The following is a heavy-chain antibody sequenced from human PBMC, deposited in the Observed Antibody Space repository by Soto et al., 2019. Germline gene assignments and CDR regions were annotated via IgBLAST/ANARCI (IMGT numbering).Heavy chain of an antibody. V-gene: IGHV1-69*12. CDR1: GGTFSSYA. D-gene: IGHD2-15*01. J-gene: IGHJ5*02. Sequence: QVQLVQSGAEVKKPGSSVKVSCKASGGTFSSYAISWVRQAPGQGLEWMGGIIPIFGTANYAQKFQGRVTITADESTSTAYMELSSLRSEDTAVYYCASDLDFLGYCSGGSCSWFDPWGQGTLVTVSS. CDR2: IIPIFGTA. CDR3: ASDLDFLGYCSGGSCSWFDP.